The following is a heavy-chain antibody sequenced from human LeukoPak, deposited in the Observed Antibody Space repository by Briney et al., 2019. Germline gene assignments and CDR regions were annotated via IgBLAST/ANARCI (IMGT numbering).Heavy chain of an antibody. Sequence: PSETLSLTCAVYGGSFSGYYWSWIRQPPGKGLEWIGEINHSGSTNYNPSLKSQVTMSIDTSKNQFSLKLSSVTAADTALYYCAKTTAVTTLRAFDLWGQGTMVSVSS. D-gene: IGHD4-17*01. CDR1: GGSFSGYY. CDR2: INHSGST. CDR3: AKTTAVTTLRAFDL. J-gene: IGHJ3*01. V-gene: IGHV4-34*01.